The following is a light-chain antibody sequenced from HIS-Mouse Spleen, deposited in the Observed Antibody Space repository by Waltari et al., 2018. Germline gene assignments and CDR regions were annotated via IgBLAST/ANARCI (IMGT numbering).Light chain of an antibody. J-gene: IGLJ3*02. Sequence: SYELTQPSSGSVSPRPTARITCSGDVLAKKYARWFQKKPGQAPVLVISKYSERPSGIPERFSGSSSGTTVTLTISGAQVEDEADYYCYSAADNNLGVFGGGTKLTVL. CDR2: KYS. CDR3: YSAADNNLGV. V-gene: IGLV3-27*01. CDR1: VLAKKY.